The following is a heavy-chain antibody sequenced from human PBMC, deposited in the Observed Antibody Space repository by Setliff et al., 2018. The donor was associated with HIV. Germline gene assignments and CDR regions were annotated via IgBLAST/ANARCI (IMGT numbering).Heavy chain of an antibody. CDR1: YATLITADYY. Sequence: PSETLSLTCTASYATLITADYYWTWIRQPPGKGLEWIGFVSYTGTTRYSPSLRSRISISIDASKNKFSLQLSSVTAADTAVYYCARQSTTSRDFDSWGQGTLVTVSS. J-gene: IGHJ4*02. V-gene: IGHV4-30-4*01. CDR2: VSYTGTT. CDR3: ARQSTTSRDFDS. D-gene: IGHD2-2*01.